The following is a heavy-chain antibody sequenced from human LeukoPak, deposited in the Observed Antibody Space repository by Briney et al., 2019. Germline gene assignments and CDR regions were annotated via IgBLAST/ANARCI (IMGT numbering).Heavy chain of an antibody. J-gene: IGHJ4*02. V-gene: IGHV3-23*01. CDR2: ISGSGGST. Sequence: GGSLRLSCAASGFTFSSYAMSWVRQAPGKGLEWVSAISGSGGSTYYADSVKGRFTISRDNAKNTLYLQMNSLRAEDTAVYYCARRVVVPAAPYYFDYWGQGTLVTVSS. CDR1: GFTFSSYA. CDR3: ARRVVVPAAPYYFDY. D-gene: IGHD2-2*01.